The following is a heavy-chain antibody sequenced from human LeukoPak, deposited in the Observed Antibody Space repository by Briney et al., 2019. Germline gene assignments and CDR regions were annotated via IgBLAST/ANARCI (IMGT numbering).Heavy chain of an antibody. D-gene: IGHD6-6*01. CDR3: AKGGGGYSSSANFDY. V-gene: IGHV3-9*03. J-gene: IGHJ4*02. CDR2: ISWNSGSI. CDR1: GFTFDDYA. Sequence: GGSLRLSCAASGFTFDDYAMHWVRQAPGKGLEWVSGISWNSGSIVYADSVKGRFTISRDNAKNSLYLQMNSLRAEDMALYYCAKGGGGYSSSANFDYWGQGTLVTVSS.